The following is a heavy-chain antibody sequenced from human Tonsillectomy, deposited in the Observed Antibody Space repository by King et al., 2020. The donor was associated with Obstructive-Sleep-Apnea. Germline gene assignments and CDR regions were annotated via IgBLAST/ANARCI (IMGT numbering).Heavy chain of an antibody. Sequence: QLVQSGGGVVQPGRSLRLSCAASGFTFSSYAMHWVRQAPVKGLEWVAVISYDGSNKYYADSVKGRFTISRDNSKNTLYLHMNSLRAEDTAVYYCARVDSSAYFDYWGQGTLVTVSS. CDR2: ISYDGSNK. D-gene: IGHD6-19*01. CDR1: GFTFSSYA. J-gene: IGHJ4*02. CDR3: ARVDSSAYFDY. V-gene: IGHV3-30*04.